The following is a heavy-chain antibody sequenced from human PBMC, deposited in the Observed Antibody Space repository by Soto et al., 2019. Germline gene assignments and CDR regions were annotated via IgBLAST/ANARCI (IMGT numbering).Heavy chain of an antibody. D-gene: IGHD3-3*01. CDR1: GFTFSSYA. Sequence: EVQLLESGGGLVQPGGSLRLSCAASGFTFSSYAMSWVRQAPGKGLEWVSAISGSGGSTYYADSVKGRFTISRDNSKNTLYLQMNSLRAEDTAVYYCAKSVERCLEWPNWFDPWGQGTLVTVSS. CDR3: AKSVERCLEWPNWFDP. V-gene: IGHV3-23*01. CDR2: ISGSGGST. J-gene: IGHJ5*02.